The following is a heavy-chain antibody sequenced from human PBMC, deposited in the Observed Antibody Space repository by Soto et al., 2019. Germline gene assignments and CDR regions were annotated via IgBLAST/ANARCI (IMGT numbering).Heavy chain of an antibody. J-gene: IGHJ4*02. V-gene: IGHV3-30-3*01. CDR2: ISYDGSSK. Sequence: PGGSLRLSCAASGFSFSSYAMHWVRQAPGKGLEWVAVISYDGSSKYYADSVKGRFTISRDKSKNSLYLQMNSLRAEDTAVYYCVASTRHLVSSLDEPYYGDYLVDYWGQGTLVTVSS. D-gene: IGHD4-17*01. CDR3: VASTRHLVSSLDEPYYGDYLVDY. CDR1: GFSFSSYA.